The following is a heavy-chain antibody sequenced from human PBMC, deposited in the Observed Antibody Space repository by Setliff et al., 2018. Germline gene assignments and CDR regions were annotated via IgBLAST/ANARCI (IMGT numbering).Heavy chain of an antibody. Sequence: SETLSLTCTVSGGSISSHYWSWIRQPPGKGLEWIGYIDYSGTIYYNPSLKSRVTISVDTSKNQVSLKLSSVTAADTAVYYCARSGDYIWGSYRPYYFDHWGQGTLVTVSS. CDR2: IDYSGTI. CDR3: ARSGDYIWGSYRPYYFDH. J-gene: IGHJ4*02. D-gene: IGHD3-16*02. V-gene: IGHV4-59*11. CDR1: GGSISSHY.